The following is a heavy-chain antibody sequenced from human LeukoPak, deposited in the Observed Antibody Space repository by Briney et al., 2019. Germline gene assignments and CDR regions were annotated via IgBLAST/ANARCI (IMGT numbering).Heavy chain of an antibody. CDR2: INHSGST. Sequence: SETLSLTCAVYGGSFSGYYWRWIRQPPGKGLEWIGEINHSGSTNYNPSLKSRVTISVDTSKNQFSLKLSSVTAADTAVYYCARGYSQWLVVSPYYMDVWGKGTTVTVSS. J-gene: IGHJ6*03. CDR3: ARGYSQWLVVSPYYMDV. D-gene: IGHD6-19*01. CDR1: GGSFSGYY. V-gene: IGHV4-34*01.